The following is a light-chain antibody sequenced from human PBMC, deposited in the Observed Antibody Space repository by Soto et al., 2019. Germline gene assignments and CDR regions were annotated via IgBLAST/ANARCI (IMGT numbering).Light chain of an antibody. CDR3: SSYTSSSTFV. CDR1: SSDVGAYNF. Sequence: QSALTQPTSVSESPGQSITISCTGTSSDVGAYNFVSWYQQHPGKAPKVIIYDVRNRPSGVSNRFSGSKSGNTASLTISGLEAEDEADYYCSSYTSSSTFVFGAGTKLTVL. CDR2: DVR. J-gene: IGLJ1*01. V-gene: IGLV2-14*03.